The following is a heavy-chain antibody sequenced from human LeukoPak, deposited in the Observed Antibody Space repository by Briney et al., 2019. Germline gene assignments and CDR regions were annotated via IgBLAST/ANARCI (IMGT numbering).Heavy chain of an antibody. J-gene: IGHJ6*02. V-gene: IGHV3-7*02. CDR2: IKQDGSEK. D-gene: IGHD2-21*02. CDR3: MMSLTAHYYFGMDV. Sequence: GGSLRLSCAASGFTFNTYWMSWVRQAPGKGLEWVANIKQDGSEKYYVDSVKGRFTISRDNTKNSLYLQMNSLRADDTAVYHCMMSLTAHYYFGMDVWGQGTTVTVSS. CDR1: GFTFNTYW.